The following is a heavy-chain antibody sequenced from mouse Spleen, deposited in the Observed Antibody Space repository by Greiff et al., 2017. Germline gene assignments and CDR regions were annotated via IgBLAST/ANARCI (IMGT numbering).Heavy chain of an antibody. V-gene: IGHV3-6*01. CDR3: ARANWDKETDY. CDR2: ISYDGSN. Sequence: EVHLVESGPGLVKPSQSLSLTCSVTGYSITSGYYWNWIRQFPGNKLEWMGYISYDGSNNYNPSLKNRISITRDTSKNQFFLKLNSVTTEDTATYYCARANWDKETDYWGQGTTLTVSS. D-gene: IGHD4-1*01. J-gene: IGHJ2*01. CDR1: GYSITSGYY.